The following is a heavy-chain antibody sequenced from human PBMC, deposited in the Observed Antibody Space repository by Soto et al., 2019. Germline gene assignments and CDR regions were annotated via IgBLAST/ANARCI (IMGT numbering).Heavy chain of an antibody. CDR3: ASRDPGTSVDY. CDR2: ICRTGST. CDR1: GGAFTSNNW. Sequence: SETLSLTCGVSGGAFTSNNWWTWVRQPPGQGLEWIGEICRTGSTNYNPSLKSRVTISLDKSENQFSLKVTSLTAADTAAYYCASRDPGTSVDYWGQGTLVTVSS. J-gene: IGHJ4*02. D-gene: IGHD1-7*01. V-gene: IGHV4-4*02.